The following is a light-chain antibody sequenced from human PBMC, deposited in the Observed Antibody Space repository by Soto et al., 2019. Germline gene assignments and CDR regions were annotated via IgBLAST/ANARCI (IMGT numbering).Light chain of an antibody. CDR3: SSFAGNNKLV. J-gene: IGLJ2*01. CDR1: SSDVGGYNY. V-gene: IGLV2-8*01. CDR2: EVS. Sequence: QSALTQPPSASGSPGQSVTISCTGTSSDVGGYNYVSWYQQHPGKAPKLMISEVSKRPSGVPDRFSGSKSGNTASLTVSGLQAEDEAYYYCSSFAGNNKLVFGGGTKVTVL.